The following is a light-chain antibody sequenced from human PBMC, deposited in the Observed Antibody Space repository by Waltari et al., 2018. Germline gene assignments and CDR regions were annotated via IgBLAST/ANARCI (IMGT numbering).Light chain of an antibody. CDR1: SSAVGGHKH. J-gene: IGLJ3*02. V-gene: IGLV2-14*03. Sequence: QSALTQPAAVSGSPGQSITISCTGTSSAVGGHKHVSWYQQHPGKAPKPMIYDVSNRPSGVSSRFSGSKSGNTASLTISGLQAEDEADYYCNSYTSSSTWVFGGGTKLTVL. CDR2: DVS. CDR3: NSYTSSSTWV.